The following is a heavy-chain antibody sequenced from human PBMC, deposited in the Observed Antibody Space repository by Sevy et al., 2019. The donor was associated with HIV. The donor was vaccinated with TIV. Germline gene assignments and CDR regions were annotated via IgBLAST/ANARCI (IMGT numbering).Heavy chain of an antibody. V-gene: IGHV3-21*01. J-gene: IGHJ6*02. CDR2: ISSSSSYI. D-gene: IGHD3-3*01. Sequence: GGSLRLSCAASGFTFSSYSMNWVRQAPGKGLEWVSSISSSSSYIYYADSVKGRFTISRDNAKNSLYLQMNGLRAEDTAVYYCARAGDKKTYYDFWSGYRDYYYYGMDVWGQGTTVTVSS. CDR3: ARAGDKKTYYDFWSGYRDYYYYGMDV. CDR1: GFTFSSYS.